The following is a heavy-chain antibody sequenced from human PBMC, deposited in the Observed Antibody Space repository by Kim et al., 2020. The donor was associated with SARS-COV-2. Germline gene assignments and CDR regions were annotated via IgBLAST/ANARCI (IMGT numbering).Heavy chain of an antibody. CDR3: AKSPTGIAVAGYFDY. J-gene: IGHJ4*02. Sequence: DSVKGLFTFSRDNSKNTLYLQVNRLSAEDTAVYYCAKSPTGIAVAGYFDYWGQGTLVTVSS. D-gene: IGHD6-19*01. V-gene: IGHV3-23*01.